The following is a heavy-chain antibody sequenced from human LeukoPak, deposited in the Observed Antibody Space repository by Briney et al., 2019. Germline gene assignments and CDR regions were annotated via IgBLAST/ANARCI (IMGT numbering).Heavy chain of an antibody. J-gene: IGHJ4*02. CDR3: ARDLYGDYFDY. Sequence: SETLSLTCTVSGGSISSYYWSWIRQPPGKGLEWIGYIYYSGSTNYNPSLKSRVTISVDTSKNQFSLKLSSVTAADTAVYYCARDLYGDYFDYWGQGTLVTVSS. CDR1: GGSISSYY. V-gene: IGHV4-59*01. D-gene: IGHD4-17*01. CDR2: IYYSGST.